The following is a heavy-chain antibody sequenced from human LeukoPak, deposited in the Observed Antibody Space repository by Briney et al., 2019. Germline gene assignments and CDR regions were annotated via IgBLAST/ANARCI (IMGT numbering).Heavy chain of an antibody. Sequence: GASLKIPCKGSGSSFTSYWIGWVRQMPGKGLEWMGIIYSGDSDTRYSPSFQGQVTISADKSISTAYLQWSSLKASDTAMYYCAMGEGYYYMDVWGKGTTVTVSS. J-gene: IGHJ6*03. V-gene: IGHV5-51*01. CDR1: GSSFTSYW. CDR3: AMGEGYYYMDV. D-gene: IGHD2-21*01. CDR2: IYSGDSDT.